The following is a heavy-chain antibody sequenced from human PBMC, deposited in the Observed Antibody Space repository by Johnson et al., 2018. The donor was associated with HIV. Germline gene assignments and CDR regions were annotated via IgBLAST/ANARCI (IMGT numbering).Heavy chain of an antibody. Sequence: MLLVESGGGLVQPGGSLRLSCAASGFTFSSYWMSWVRQAPGKGLEWVANIKQDGSEKYYVDSVKGRFTISRDNAKTSLYLQMKSLRAEDTAVYYCARDSQTYDYVWGSYRLKGDDAFDIWGQGTMVTVSS. J-gene: IGHJ3*02. D-gene: IGHD3-16*02. CDR2: IKQDGSEK. CDR1: GFTFSSYW. CDR3: ARDSQTYDYVWGSYRLKGDDAFDI. V-gene: IGHV3-7*01.